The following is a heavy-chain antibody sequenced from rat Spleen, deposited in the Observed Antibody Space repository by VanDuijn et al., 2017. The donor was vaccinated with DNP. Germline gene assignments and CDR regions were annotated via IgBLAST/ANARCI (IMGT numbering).Heavy chain of an antibody. V-gene: IGHV3-1*01. J-gene: IGHJ2*01. D-gene: IGHD1-12*01. CDR3: ARWSYYGFDY. CDR2: ISYSGST. CDR1: GYSITSGY. Sequence: EMQLQESGPGLVKPSHSLSLTCSVTGYSITSGYGWTWIRKFPGNKMEWMGYISYSGSTGYNPSLKSRISITRDTSKNQFFLQLNSVTTEDTATYYCARWSYYGFDYWGQGVMVTVSS.